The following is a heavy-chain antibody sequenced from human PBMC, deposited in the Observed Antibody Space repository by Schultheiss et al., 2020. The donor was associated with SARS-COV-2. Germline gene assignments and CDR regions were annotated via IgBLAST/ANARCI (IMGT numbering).Heavy chain of an antibody. CDR3: ARGRAIMVRGVISFFDY. CDR2: INHSGST. V-gene: IGHV4-39*07. D-gene: IGHD3-10*01. J-gene: IGHJ4*02. CDR1: GGSISSGGYY. Sequence: SQTLSLTCTVSGGSISSGGYYWSWIRQPPGKGLEWIGEINHSGSTNYNPSLKSRVTISVDTSKNQFSLKLSSVTAADTAVYYCARGRAIMVRGVISFFDYWGQGTLVTVSS.